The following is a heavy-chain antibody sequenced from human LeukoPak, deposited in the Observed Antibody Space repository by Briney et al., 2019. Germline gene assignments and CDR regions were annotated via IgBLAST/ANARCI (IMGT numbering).Heavy chain of an antibody. CDR2: ISSSSSYI. CDR1: GGSFSGYY. V-gene: IGHV3-21*01. CDR3: ARDGSLSGG. J-gene: IGHJ3*01. D-gene: IGHD1-26*01. Sequence: ETLSLTCAVYGGSFSGYYWSWIRQPPGKGLEWVSSISSSSSYIYYADSVKGRFTISRDNAKNSLYLQMNSLRAEDTAVYYCARDGSLSGGWGQGTMVTVSS.